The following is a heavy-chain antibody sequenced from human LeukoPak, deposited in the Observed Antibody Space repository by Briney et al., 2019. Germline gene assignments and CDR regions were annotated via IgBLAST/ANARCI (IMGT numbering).Heavy chain of an antibody. J-gene: IGHJ5*02. CDR2: IYYSGST. CDR3: AREGGYYDSGSNWFDP. V-gene: IGHV4-59*01. CDR1: GGSITGYY. Sequence: SETLSLTCTVSGGSITGYYWSWIRQPPGKGLEWIGYIYYSGSTNYNPSLKSRVTISVDTSKNQFSLKLSSVTAADTAVYYCAREGGYYDSGSNWFDPWGQGTLVTVSS. D-gene: IGHD3-22*01.